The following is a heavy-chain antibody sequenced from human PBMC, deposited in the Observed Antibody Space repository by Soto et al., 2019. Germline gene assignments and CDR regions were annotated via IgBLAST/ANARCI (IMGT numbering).Heavy chain of an antibody. CDR2: VKNNGGAT. CDR1: GFIFSHAW. CDR3: AADLGPAYDSNNWFDP. V-gene: IGHV3-15*07. D-gene: IGHD2-21*01. Sequence: EVQLVESGGDLVKPGGSLRLSCAASGFIFSHAWFHWVRQPPGKGLELVGRVKNNGGATDYPASVKGRFTISRDDSKDTVYLQMSSLRTEDTAIYYCAADLGPAYDSNNWFDPWGQGTLVTVSS. J-gene: IGHJ5*02.